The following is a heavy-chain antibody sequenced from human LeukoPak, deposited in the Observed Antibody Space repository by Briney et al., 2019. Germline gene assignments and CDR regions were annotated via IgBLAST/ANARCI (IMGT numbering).Heavy chain of an antibody. J-gene: IGHJ4*02. V-gene: IGHV1-2*06. CDR3: WSAGGSSGYYFGY. CDR1: GYTFTGYY. D-gene: IGHD3-22*01. Sequence: ASVKVSCKASGYTFTGYYMHWVRQAPGQGLEWMGRINPNSGGTNYAQKFQGRVTMTRDTSISTAYMELSRLRSDDTAVYYCWSAGGSSGYYFGYWGQGTLVTVSS. CDR2: INPNSGGT.